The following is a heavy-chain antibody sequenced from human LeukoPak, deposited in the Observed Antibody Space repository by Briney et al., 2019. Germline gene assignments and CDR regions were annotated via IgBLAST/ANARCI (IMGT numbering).Heavy chain of an antibody. CDR1: GYTFTGYY. Sequence: ASVKVSCKASGYTFTGYYMHWVRQAPGQGLEWMGWISAYNGNTNYAQKLQGRVTMTTDTSTSTAYMELRSLRSDDTAVYYCARVGSSGNTGGYYYYYYMDVWGKGTTVTVSS. CDR2: ISAYNGNT. CDR3: ARVGSSGNTGGYYYYYYMDV. J-gene: IGHJ6*03. D-gene: IGHD6-19*01. V-gene: IGHV1-18*04.